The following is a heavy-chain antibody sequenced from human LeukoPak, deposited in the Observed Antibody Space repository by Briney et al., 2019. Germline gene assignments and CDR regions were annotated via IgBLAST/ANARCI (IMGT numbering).Heavy chain of an antibody. CDR2: ISYDGSNK. D-gene: IGHD5-18*01. J-gene: IGHJ4*02. CDR1: GFTFSSYG. CDR3: AKDGGIQLWTLDH. Sequence: GGSLRLSCAASGFTFSSYGMHWVRQAPGKGLEWVAVISYDGSNKYYADSVKGRFTISRDNSKNTLYLQMNSLRAEDTAVYYCAKDGGIQLWTLDHWGQGTLVTVSS. V-gene: IGHV3-30*18.